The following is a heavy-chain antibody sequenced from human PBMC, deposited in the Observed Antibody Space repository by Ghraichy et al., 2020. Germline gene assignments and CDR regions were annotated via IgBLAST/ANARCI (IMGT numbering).Heavy chain of an antibody. CDR2: ISAYNGNT. D-gene: IGHD1/OR15-1a*01. V-gene: IGHV1-18*01. J-gene: IGHJ4*02. Sequence: GWISAYNGNTEYTQKLQGRVTMTTDTSTSTAYMELRSLRSDDTAVYYRARDQARTVHSRLDQRFDYWGQGTLVTV. CDR3: ARDQARTVHSRLDQRFDY.